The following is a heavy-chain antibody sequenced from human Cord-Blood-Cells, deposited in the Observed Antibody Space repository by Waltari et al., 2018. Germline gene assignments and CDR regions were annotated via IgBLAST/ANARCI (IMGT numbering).Heavy chain of an antibody. V-gene: IGHV1-69*01. D-gene: IGHD4-17*01. Sequence: QVQLVQSGAEVKKPGSSVKVSCKASGGIFSRYAISCVRQAPGQGLEWMGGILPIFGTANYAQKFQGRVTITADESTSTAYMELSSLRSEDTAVYYCATSTVVTRMSFDYWGQGTLVTVSS. CDR3: ATSTVVTRMSFDY. J-gene: IGHJ4*02. CDR1: GGIFSRYA. CDR2: ILPIFGTA.